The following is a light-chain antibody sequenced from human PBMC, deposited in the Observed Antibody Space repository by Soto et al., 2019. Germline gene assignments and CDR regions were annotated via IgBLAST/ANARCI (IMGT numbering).Light chain of an antibody. V-gene: IGLV2-14*01. J-gene: IGLJ1*01. Sequence: QSVLTQPASVSGSPGQSITISCTGTSSDVGGYNFVSWYQQHPGKAPKLMIYGVTNRPSGVSYRFSGSKSDYTASLTISGLQAEDEADYYCSSYSTSFFYVFGTGTKVTVL. CDR1: SSDVGGYNF. CDR3: SSYSTSFFYV. CDR2: GVT.